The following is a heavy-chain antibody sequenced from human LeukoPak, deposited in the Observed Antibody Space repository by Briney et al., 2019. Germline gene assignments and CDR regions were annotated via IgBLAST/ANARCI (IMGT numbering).Heavy chain of an antibody. Sequence: GGSLRLSCAVSGFTFSSYWMSWVGQAPGKGREWVANINQDGSEKYYVDSLEGRFTISRDNAKNSLFLQMHSLGAEDTAVYYCARDAYSGGSCYAYWGQGTLVIVSS. V-gene: IGHV3-7*01. J-gene: IGHJ4*02. CDR1: GFTFSSYW. D-gene: IGHD2-15*01. CDR3: ARDAYSGGSCYAY. CDR2: INQDGSEK.